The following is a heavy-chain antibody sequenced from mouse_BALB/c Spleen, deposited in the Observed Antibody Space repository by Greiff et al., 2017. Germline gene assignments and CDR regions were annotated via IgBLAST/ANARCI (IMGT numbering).Heavy chain of an antibody. J-gene: IGHJ1*01. D-gene: IGHD2-2*01. CDR3: ARHHGSPYFDV. CDR2: ISSGGGST. Sequence: EVHLVESGGGLVKPGGSLKLSCAASGFAFSSYDMSWVRQTPEKRLEWVAYISSGGGSTYYPDTVKGRFTISRDNAKNTLYLQMSSLKSEDTAMYYCARHHGSPYFDVWGAGTTVTVSS. V-gene: IGHV5-12-1*01. CDR1: GFAFSSYD.